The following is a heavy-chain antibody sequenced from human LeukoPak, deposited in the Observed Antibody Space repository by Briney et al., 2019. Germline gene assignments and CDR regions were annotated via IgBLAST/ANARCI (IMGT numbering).Heavy chain of an antibody. D-gene: IGHD6-19*01. CDR1: GNYW. CDR2: INSDGSWT. J-gene: IGHJ4*02. V-gene: IGHV3-74*01. Sequence: GGSLRLSCAASGNYWMHWVRQVPGKGLVWVSHINSDGSWTSYADSVKGRFTISKDNAKNTVYLQMNSLRVEDTAFYYCAKDNRRHYTSGPNPDSLHWGQGALVTVSS. CDR3: AKDNRRHYTSGPNPDSLH.